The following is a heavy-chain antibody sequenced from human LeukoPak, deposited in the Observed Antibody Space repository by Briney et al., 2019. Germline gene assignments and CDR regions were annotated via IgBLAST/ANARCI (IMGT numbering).Heavy chain of an antibody. CDR1: GFTFSTYW. V-gene: IGHV3-23*01. Sequence: GGSLRLSCAASGFTFSTYWMSWVRQAPGKGLEWVSAISGSGGSTYYADSVKGRFTISRDNSKSTLYLQMNSLRAEDTAVYYCAKDPGTYDFWSGYLISFDYWGQGTLVTVSS. CDR3: AKDPGTYDFWSGYLISFDY. CDR2: ISGSGGST. J-gene: IGHJ4*02. D-gene: IGHD3-3*01.